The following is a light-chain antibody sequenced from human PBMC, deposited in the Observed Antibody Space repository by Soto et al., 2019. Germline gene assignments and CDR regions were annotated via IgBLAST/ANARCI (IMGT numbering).Light chain of an antibody. CDR1: QSVSSNY. CDR3: QQYGSSEII. Sequence: ETVLTQSPGTLSLSPGERATLSCRASQSVSSNYLVWYQQKPGQAPRLLIYDISSRATGIPDRFSGSVSGTDFTLTITRLEPEDFAVFYCQQYGSSEIIFGQGTRLEIK. J-gene: IGKJ5*01. V-gene: IGKV3-20*01. CDR2: DIS.